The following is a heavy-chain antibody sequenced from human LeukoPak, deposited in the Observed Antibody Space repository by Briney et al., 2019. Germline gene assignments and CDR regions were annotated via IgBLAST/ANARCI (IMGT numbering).Heavy chain of an antibody. Sequence: ASVKVSCKASGYTFTSYYMHWVRQAPGQGLEWMGIINPSGGSTSYAQKFQGRVTMTRDTSTSTVYMELSSLRSEDTAVYYCARVLGPRYYYGSGSVGFDYWGQGTLVTVSS. CDR3: ARVLGPRYYYGSGSVGFDY. J-gene: IGHJ4*02. D-gene: IGHD3-10*01. CDR1: GYTFTSYY. V-gene: IGHV1-46*01. CDR2: INPSGGST.